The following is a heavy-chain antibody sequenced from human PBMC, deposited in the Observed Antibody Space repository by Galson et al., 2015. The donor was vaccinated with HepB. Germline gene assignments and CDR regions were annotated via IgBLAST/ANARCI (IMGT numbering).Heavy chain of an antibody. CDR1: GYSFTSYW. Sequence: QSGAEVKKPGESLKISCKGSGYSFTSYWIGWVRQMPGKGLEWMGIIYPGDSDTRYSPSFQGQVTISADKSISTAYLQWSSLKASDTAMYYCARLEGCSSTSCYIYFDYWGQGTLVTVSS. D-gene: IGHD2-2*02. CDR3: ARLEGCSSTSCYIYFDY. V-gene: IGHV5-51*03. J-gene: IGHJ4*02. CDR2: IYPGDSDT.